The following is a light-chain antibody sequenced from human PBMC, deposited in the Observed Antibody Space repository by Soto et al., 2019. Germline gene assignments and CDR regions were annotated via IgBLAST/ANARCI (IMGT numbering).Light chain of an antibody. CDR3: SSYRKSNTLV. CDR2: EVT. Sequence: SVLTQPASVSASPGQSITISCTGASSDVGTYHYVSWYQHHPGKPPKLLIHEVTHRPPGVAARFSGSKSGNTASLTISGLQAEDEAVYYCSSYRKSNTLVFGTGTKVTVL. CDR1: SSDVGTYHY. V-gene: IGLV2-14*01. J-gene: IGLJ1*01.